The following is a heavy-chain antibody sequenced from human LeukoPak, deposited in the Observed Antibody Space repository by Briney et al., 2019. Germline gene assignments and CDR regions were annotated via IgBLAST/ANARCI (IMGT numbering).Heavy chain of an antibody. CDR1: GFTFSSYE. J-gene: IGHJ3*02. Sequence: PGGSLRLSCAASGFTFSSYEMNWVRQAPGKGLEWVSYISSSGSTIYYADFVKGRFTISRDNAKNSLYLQMNSLRAEDTAVYYCARHSSTWYSAFDIWGQGTMVTVSS. CDR2: ISSSGSTI. CDR3: ARHSSTWYSAFDI. D-gene: IGHD6-13*01. V-gene: IGHV3-48*03.